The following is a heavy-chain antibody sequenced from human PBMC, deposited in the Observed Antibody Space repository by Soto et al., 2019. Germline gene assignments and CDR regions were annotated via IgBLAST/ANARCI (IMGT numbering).Heavy chain of an antibody. J-gene: IGHJ4*02. Sequence: GGSLRLSCAASGFTFSNAWMSWVRQAPGKGLEWVGRIKSKTDGGTTDYAAPVKGRFTISRDDSKNTLYLQMNSLKTEDTAVYYCTTLRLRLKNDYPYWGQGTLVTVSS. D-gene: IGHD5-12*01. CDR2: IKSKTDGGTT. CDR3: TTLRLRLKNDYPY. CDR1: GFTFSNAW. V-gene: IGHV3-15*01.